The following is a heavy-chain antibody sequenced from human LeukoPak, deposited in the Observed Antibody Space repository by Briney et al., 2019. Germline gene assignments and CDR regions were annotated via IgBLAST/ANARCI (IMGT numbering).Heavy chain of an antibody. J-gene: IGHJ4*02. Sequence: ASVKVSCKASGYTFTGYYMHWVRQAPGQGLEWMGWINPNSGDTNYAQKFQGRVTMTRDTSISTAYMGLSRLRSDDTAVYYCARNSYYDFWSGYSFDYWGQGTLVTVSS. CDR3: ARNSYYDFWSGYSFDY. CDR2: INPNSGDT. V-gene: IGHV1-2*02. CDR1: GYTFTGYY. D-gene: IGHD3-3*01.